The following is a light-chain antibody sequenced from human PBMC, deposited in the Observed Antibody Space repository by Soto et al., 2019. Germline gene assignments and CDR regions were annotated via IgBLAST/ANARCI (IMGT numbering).Light chain of an antibody. J-gene: IGLJ2*01. CDR3: SSYTRSSAVV. CDR2: DVS. Sequence: QSALTQPASVSGSPGQSITISCTGTSSDVGGYNYVSWYQQHPGKAPKLMIYDVSNRPSGVSNRLSGSKSGNTASLTSSGLQAEEEADYYCSSYTRSSAVVFGGGTKLTVL. V-gene: IGLV2-14*01. CDR1: SSDVGGYNY.